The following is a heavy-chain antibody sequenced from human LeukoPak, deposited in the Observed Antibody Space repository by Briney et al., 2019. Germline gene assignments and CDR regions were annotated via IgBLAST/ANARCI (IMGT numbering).Heavy chain of an antibody. CDR3: ARGTGPSIVVARGAFDY. J-gene: IGHJ4*02. V-gene: IGHV3-48*02. CDR1: GFTFSSYS. Sequence: GGSLRLSCAASGFTFSSYSMNGVRHAPGKGLEWVSYISSSSSSTIYYADSVKGRFTISRDNAKNSLYLQMNSLRDEDTAVYYCARGTGPSIVVARGAFDYWGQGTLVTVSS. D-gene: IGHD2-2*01. CDR2: ISSSSSSTI.